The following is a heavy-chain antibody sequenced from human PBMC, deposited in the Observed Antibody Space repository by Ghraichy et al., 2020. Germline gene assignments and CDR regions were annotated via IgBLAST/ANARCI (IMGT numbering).Heavy chain of an antibody. CDR2: TYYRSKWYN. J-gene: IGHJ5*02. D-gene: IGHD3-10*01. V-gene: IGHV6-1*01. Sequence: SQTLSLTCAISGYSVSRNSAAWNWIRQSPSRGLEWLGRTYYRSKWYNDYAVSVRSRIIINPDTSKNQFSLQLNSVTPEDTAVYYCARDPADPGSWFDPWGQGTLVTVSS. CDR3: ARDPADPGSWFDP. CDR1: GYSVSRNSAA.